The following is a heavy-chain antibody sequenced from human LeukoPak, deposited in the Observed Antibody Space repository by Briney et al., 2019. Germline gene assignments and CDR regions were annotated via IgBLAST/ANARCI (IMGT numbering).Heavy chain of an antibody. CDR1: GGSISSYY. D-gene: IGHD3-22*01. J-gene: IGHJ4*02. Sequence: SETLSLTCTVSGGSISSYYWSWIRQPPGKGLEWIGYIYYSGSTNYNPSLKSRVTISVDTSKNQFSLKLSSVTAADTAVYYCARLSSGYYYYFDFWGQGTLVTVSS. CDR2: IYYSGST. CDR3: ARLSSGYYYYFDF. V-gene: IGHV4-59*01.